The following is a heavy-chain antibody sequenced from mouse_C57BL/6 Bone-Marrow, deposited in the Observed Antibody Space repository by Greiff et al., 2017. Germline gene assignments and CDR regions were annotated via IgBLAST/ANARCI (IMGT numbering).Heavy chain of an antibody. Sequence: EVQVVESGGGLVKPGGSLKLSCAASGFTFSSYTMSWVRQTPEKRLEWVATISGGGGNTYYPDSVKGRFTISRDNAKNTLYLQMSSLRSEDTALYYCARPITTVVGGAMDYWGQGTSVTVSS. V-gene: IGHV5-9*01. CDR2: ISGGGGNT. CDR1: GFTFSSYT. J-gene: IGHJ4*01. D-gene: IGHD1-1*01. CDR3: ARPITTVVGGAMDY.